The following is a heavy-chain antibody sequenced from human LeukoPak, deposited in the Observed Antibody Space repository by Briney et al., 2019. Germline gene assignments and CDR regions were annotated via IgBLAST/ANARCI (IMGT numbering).Heavy chain of an antibody. D-gene: IGHD2-21*02. CDR3: ARELEEHIVVVTAINWYFDL. J-gene: IGHJ2*01. Sequence: SWIRQPAGKGLEWVSGINWNGGSTGYADSVKGRFTISRDNAKNSLYLQMNSLRAEDTALYYCARELEEHIVVVTAINWYFDLWGRGTLVTVSS. CDR2: INWNGGST. V-gene: IGHV3-20*03.